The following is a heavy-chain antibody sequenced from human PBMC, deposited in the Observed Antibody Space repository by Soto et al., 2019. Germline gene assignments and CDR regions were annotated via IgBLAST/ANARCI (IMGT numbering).Heavy chain of an antibody. D-gene: IGHD1-1*01. CDR3: ARDRTAERYYYGMDV. Sequence: GGSLRLSCAASGFTFSSYAVHWVRQAPGKGLEWVAVISYDGSNKYYADSVKGRFTISRDNSKNTLYLQMNSLRAEDTAVYYCARDRTAERYYYGMDVWGQGTTVTVSS. CDR2: ISYDGSNK. CDR1: GFTFSSYA. V-gene: IGHV3-30-3*01. J-gene: IGHJ6*02.